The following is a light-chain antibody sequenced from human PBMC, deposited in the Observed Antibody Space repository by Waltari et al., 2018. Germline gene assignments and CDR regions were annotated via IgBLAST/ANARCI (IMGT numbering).Light chain of an antibody. CDR3: CSRAGSSVV. V-gene: IGLV2-11*01. CDR1: SGDVGAYNY. Sequence: QSALTQPRSVSGSPGQSVTISCTGTSGDVGAYNYVSWYQEQPGKAPRLTFYAGSERPSGVPGRFAASKSGNTASLTISGLQAEDEGSYHCCSRAGSSVVFGGGTKLTVL. CDR2: AGS. J-gene: IGLJ2*01.